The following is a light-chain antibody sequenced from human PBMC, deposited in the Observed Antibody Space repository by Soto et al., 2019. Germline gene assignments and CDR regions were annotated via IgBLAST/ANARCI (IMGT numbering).Light chain of an antibody. J-gene: IGLJ2*01. CDR3: APHTTHRPHCV. CDR2: EVS. CDR1: SSDVGGYNY. Sequence: QSAPTQPASVSGSPGQSITISCTGTSSDVGGYNYVSWYQQHPGKAPKLMIYEVSNRPSGVSNRFSGSKSGNTASLTISGPPGGDGAGYSCAPHTTHRPHCVFGGGTKVTV. V-gene: IGLV2-14*01.